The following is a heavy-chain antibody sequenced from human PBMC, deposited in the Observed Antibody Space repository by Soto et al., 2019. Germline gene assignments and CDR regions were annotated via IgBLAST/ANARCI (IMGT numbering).Heavy chain of an antibody. CDR1: GCTFSDYA. D-gene: IGHD5-18*01. Sequence: SVKVSCKVSGCTFSDYAFSCVRQAPGQVLEWMGRIIPIFGTSNYAQNFQGRVTITADESTSTAYMELSSLRFEDTAVYFCAREISARGYTSGDYYNYYGMDVWGQGTTVTVSS. CDR3: AREISARGYTSGDYYNYYGMDV. V-gene: IGHV1-69*13. CDR2: IIPIFGTS. J-gene: IGHJ6*02.